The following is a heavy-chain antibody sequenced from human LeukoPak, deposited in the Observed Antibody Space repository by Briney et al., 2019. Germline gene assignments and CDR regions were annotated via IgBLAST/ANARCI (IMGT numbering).Heavy chain of an antibody. CDR2: IYYSGTT. CDR1: GDSNSGYY. V-gene: IGHV4-59*01. CDR3: ARGGSYFVY. D-gene: IGHD1-26*01. J-gene: IGHJ4*02. Sequence: KPSETLSLTCTVSGDSNSGYYWSWIRQPPGKGLEWIGNIYYSGTTNYDPSLRSRVNMSLDASKNQFSLRLSSVTAADTAVYYCARGGSYFVYWGQGTLVTASS.